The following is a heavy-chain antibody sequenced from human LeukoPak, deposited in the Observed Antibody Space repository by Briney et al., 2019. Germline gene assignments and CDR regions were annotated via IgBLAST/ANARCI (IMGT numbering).Heavy chain of an antibody. J-gene: IGHJ3*02. CDR3: ARQPYQWLDAFDI. D-gene: IGHD6-19*01. CDR1: GGSISSYY. CDR2: IYYSGST. Sequence: SETLSLTCTVSGGSISSYYLSWIRQPPGKGLEWIGYIYYSGSTNYNPSLKSRVTISVDTSKNQFSLKLSSVTAADTAVYYCARQPYQWLDAFDIWGQGTMVTVSS. V-gene: IGHV4-59*01.